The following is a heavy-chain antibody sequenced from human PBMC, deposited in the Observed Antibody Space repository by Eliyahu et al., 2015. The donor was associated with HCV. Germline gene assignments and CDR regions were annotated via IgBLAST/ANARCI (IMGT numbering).Heavy chain of an antibody. D-gene: IGHD2-21*02. J-gene: IGHJ6*02. CDR1: GLTFSKYG. V-gene: IGHV3-33*01. CDR3: ASWMVTSNYYGLDA. CDR2: IWYDGGDK. Sequence: QVQLVESGGGVVQPGRSLRLSCVASGLTFSKYGMHWVRQTPDKGLEGVAIIWYDGGDKYYADSVKGRFTISRDNSKNTLYLQMNSLRVEDTAVYYCASWMVTSNYYGLDAWGQGTTVAVSS.